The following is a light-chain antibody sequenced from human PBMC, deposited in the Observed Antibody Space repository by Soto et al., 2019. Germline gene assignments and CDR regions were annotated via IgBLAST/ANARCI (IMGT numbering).Light chain of an antibody. CDR3: SSISTISTLA. V-gene: IGLV2-14*01. Sequence: QSALTQPASVSGSPGQSITISCTGTSSDVGGYNYVSWYQQHPGKAPKLMIYDVSNRPSGVSNRFSGSKSGNTASLTISGLQADDEADYYCSSISTISTLAFGGGTKVTVL. CDR1: SSDVGGYNY. CDR2: DVS. J-gene: IGLJ2*01.